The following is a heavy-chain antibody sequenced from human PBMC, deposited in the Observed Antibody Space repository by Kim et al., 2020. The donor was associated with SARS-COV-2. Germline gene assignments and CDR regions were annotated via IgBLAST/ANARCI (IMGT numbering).Heavy chain of an antibody. CDR3: ASTIKEDSSGYQANNYYYGMDV. V-gene: IGHV4-31*03. J-gene: IGHJ6*02. CDR2: IYYSGST. Sequence: SETLSLTCTVSGGSISSGGYYWSWIRQHPGKGLEWIGYIYYSGSTYYNPSLKSRVTISVDTSKNQFSLKLSSVTAADTAVYYCASTIKEDSSGYQANNYYYGMDVWGQGTTVTVSS. D-gene: IGHD3-22*01. CDR1: GGSISSGGYY.